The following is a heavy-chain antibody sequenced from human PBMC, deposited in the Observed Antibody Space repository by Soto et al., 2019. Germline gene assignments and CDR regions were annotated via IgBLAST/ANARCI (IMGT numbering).Heavy chain of an antibody. V-gene: IGHV1-69*08. D-gene: IGHD3-9*01. CDR2: IIPILGIA. CDR3: AREYYDILTGYGNYYYYGMDV. J-gene: IGHJ6*02. Sequence: QVQLVQSGAEVKKPGSSVKVSCKASGGTFSSYTISWVRQAPGQGLEWMGRIIPILGIANYAQKFQGRVTITADKSTSTAYMELSSLRSEDTAVYYCAREYYDILTGYGNYYYYGMDVWGQGTTVTVSS. CDR1: GGTFSSYT.